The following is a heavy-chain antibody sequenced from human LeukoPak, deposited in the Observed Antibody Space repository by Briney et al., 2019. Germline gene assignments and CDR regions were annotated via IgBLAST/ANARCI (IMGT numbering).Heavy chain of an antibody. D-gene: IGHD3-9*01. CDR1: GFTFSSYW. J-gene: IGHJ4*02. CDR3: AKDYYDVLTGQPLSFDS. CDR2: IIGGGGSA. V-gene: IGHV3-23*01. Sequence: GGSLRLSCAASGFTFSSYWMSWVRQAPGKGLEWVSAIIGGGGSAYYADSVKGRFTISRDNSKNTLYLQMNSLRAEDTAIYYCAKDYYDVLTGQPLSFDSWGQGILVTVSS.